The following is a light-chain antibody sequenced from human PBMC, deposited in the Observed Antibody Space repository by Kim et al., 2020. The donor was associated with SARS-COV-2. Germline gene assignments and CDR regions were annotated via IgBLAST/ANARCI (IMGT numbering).Light chain of an antibody. CDR1: QGISSY. CDR2: AAS. V-gene: IGKV1-8*01. Sequence: AIRITQSPSSLSASTGDRVTITCRASQGISSYLAWYQQKPGKAPKLLIYAASTLQSGVPSRFSGSGSGTDFTLTISCLQSEDFATYYCQHYYSNPLTFGGGTKVDIK. J-gene: IGKJ4*01. CDR3: QHYYSNPLT.